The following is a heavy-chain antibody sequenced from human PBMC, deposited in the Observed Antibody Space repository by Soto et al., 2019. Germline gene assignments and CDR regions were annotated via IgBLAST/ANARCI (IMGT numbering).Heavy chain of an antibody. J-gene: IGHJ4*02. D-gene: IGHD6-19*01. CDR1: GDSVSSNTAA. Sequence: SQTLSLTCAISGDSVSSNTAAWNWIRSSPSRGLEWLGRTYYRSNWRHDYAVSVKSRITVNPDTSKNHFSLQLNSVTPDDTAVYYCARGVAGTGFDLWGQGTPVTAPQ. CDR3: ARGVAGTGFDL. CDR2: TYYRSNWRH. V-gene: IGHV6-1*01.